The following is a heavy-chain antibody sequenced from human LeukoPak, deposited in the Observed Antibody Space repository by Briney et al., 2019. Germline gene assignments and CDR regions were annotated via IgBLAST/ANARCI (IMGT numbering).Heavy chain of an antibody. CDR1: GFTFSSYG. CDR2: IRDDGSDK. D-gene: IGHD6-13*01. Sequence: GGSLRLSCAASGFTFSSYGMHWVRQAPGKGLEWVAFIRDDGSDKYYADSVKGRFTISRDNSKNTLYLQMNSLRAEDTAVYYCAKDRSNSWAFDYWGQGTLVTVSS. V-gene: IGHV3-30*02. J-gene: IGHJ4*02. CDR3: AKDRSNSWAFDY.